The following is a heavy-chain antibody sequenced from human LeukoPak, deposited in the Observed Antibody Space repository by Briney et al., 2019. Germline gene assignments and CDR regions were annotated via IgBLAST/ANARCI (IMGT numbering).Heavy chain of an antibody. CDR2: IWYDGSNK. D-gene: IGHD4-23*01. J-gene: IGHJ4*02. CDR3: ARDLYGGGDDY. CDR1: GFTLSSYS. Sequence: GGSLRLSCAASGFTLSSYSMNWVRQAPGKGLEWVAVIWYDGSNKYYADSVKGRFTISRDNSKNTLYLQMNSLRAEDTAVYYCARDLYGGGDDYWGQGTLVTVSS. V-gene: IGHV3-33*08.